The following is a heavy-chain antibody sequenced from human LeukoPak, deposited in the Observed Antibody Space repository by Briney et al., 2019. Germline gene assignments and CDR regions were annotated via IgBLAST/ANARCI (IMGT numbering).Heavy chain of an antibody. D-gene: IGHD2-8*01. V-gene: IGHV3-7*01. CDR2: IKQDGSEK. Sequence: PGGSLRLSCAASGFTVSSNYMNWVRQAPGKGLEWVANIKQDGSEKYYVDSVKGRFTISRDNAKNSLYLQMNSLRAEDTAVYYCARGFVPTKYWGQGTLVTVSS. J-gene: IGHJ4*02. CDR3: ARGFVPTKY. CDR1: GFTVSSNY.